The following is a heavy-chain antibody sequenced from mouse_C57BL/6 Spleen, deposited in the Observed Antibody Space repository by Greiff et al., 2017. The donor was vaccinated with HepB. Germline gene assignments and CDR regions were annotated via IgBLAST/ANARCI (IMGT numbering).Heavy chain of an antibody. Sequence: VKLQESGAELVKPGASVKISCKASGYAFSSYWMNWVKQRPGKGLEWIGQIYPGDGDTNYNGKFKGKATLTADKSSSTAYMQLSSLTSEDSAVYFCAREGGRDYAMDYWGQGTSVTVSS. CDR1: GYAFSSYW. CDR3: AREGGRDYAMDY. J-gene: IGHJ4*01. D-gene: IGHD3-3*01. V-gene: IGHV1-80*01. CDR2: IYPGDGDT.